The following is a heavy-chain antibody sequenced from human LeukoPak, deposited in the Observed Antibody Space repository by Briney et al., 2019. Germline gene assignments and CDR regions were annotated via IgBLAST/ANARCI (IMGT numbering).Heavy chain of an antibody. Sequence: PSETLSLTCTVSGGSISSSSYYWGWIRQPPGKGLEWIGSIYYSGSTYYNPSLKSRVTISVDTSKNQFSLKLSSVTAADTAVYYCARLRFSHPYYYYYMDVWGKGTTVTISS. J-gene: IGHJ6*03. D-gene: IGHD3-3*01. CDR1: GGSISSSSYY. CDR3: ARLRFSHPYYYYYMDV. V-gene: IGHV4-39*07. CDR2: IYYSGST.